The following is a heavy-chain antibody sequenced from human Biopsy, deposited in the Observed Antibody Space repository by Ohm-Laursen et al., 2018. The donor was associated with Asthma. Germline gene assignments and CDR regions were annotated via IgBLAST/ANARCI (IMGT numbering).Heavy chain of an antibody. J-gene: IGHJ4*02. V-gene: IGHV3-9*01. CDR1: GFVFDDYA. CDR2: IIWNGTRV. D-gene: IGHD6-19*01. CDR3: AKASSSGWSAPLDY. Sequence: SLRLSCAASGFVFDDYALHWVRQTPGKGLEWVSSIIWNGTRVDYADAVKGRFTISRDNAKNSLYLQMNTLKTEDTAIYFCAKASSSGWSAPLDYWGQGMLVTVSS.